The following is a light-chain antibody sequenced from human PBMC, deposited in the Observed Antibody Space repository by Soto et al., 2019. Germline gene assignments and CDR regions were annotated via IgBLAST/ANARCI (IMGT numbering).Light chain of an antibody. CDR2: SNN. CDR3: AAWDDSLTAVL. Sequence: QSVLTQPPSASGTPGQRVTISCSGSSSNIGSNTVNWYQQLPGTAPKLLIYSNNQRPSGVPDRFSGSKSGTSASLAISGLQSADEADYYCAAWDDSLTAVLFGGGTKLTVL. J-gene: IGLJ3*02. CDR1: SSNIGSNT. V-gene: IGLV1-44*01.